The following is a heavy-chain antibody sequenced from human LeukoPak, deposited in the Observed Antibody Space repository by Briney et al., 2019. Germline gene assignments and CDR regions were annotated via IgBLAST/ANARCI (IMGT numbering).Heavy chain of an antibody. D-gene: IGHD3-9*01. Sequence: SETLSLTCTVSGGSISSYYWSWIRQPPGKGLEWIGYIYYSGSTNYNPSLKSRVTISVDPSKNQFSLKLSSVTAADTAVYYCARERTGCFDYWGQGTLVTVSS. J-gene: IGHJ4*02. V-gene: IGHV4-59*12. CDR3: ARERTGCFDY. CDR2: IYYSGST. CDR1: GGSISSYY.